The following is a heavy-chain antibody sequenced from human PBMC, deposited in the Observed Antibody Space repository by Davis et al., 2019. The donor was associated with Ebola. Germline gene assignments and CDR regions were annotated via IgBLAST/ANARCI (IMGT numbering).Heavy chain of an antibody. CDR3: ARALSAAGTEY. D-gene: IGHD6-13*01. J-gene: IGHJ4*01. CDR2: MNPNSGNT. Sequence: ASVKVSCKASGYTFTGYYMHWVRQATGQGLEWMGWMNPNSGNTGYAQKFQGRVTMTRNTSISTAYMELSSLRSEDTAVYYCARALSAAGTEYWGQGTLVTVSS. CDR1: GYTFTGYY. V-gene: IGHV1-8*02.